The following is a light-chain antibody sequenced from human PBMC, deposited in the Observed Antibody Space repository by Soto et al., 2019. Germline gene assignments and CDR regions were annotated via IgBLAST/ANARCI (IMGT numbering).Light chain of an antibody. CDR1: QSVGSG. V-gene: IGKV1-5*03. Sequence: DILMTQSPATLSASAGDRVTITCRTSQSVGSGLAWYQQKPGKAPKLLIYNTFTLATGVPSRFSGSGSGTEFTLTISSLQSEDFAAYYCQQYNSYPLAFGEGTKVDIK. CDR3: QQYNSYPLA. CDR2: NTF. J-gene: IGKJ1*01.